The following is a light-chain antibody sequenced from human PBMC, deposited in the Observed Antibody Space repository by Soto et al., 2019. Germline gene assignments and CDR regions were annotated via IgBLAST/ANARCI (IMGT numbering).Light chain of an antibody. CDR1: QSINRSY. V-gene: IGKV3-20*01. CDR3: QQYGNVPRT. J-gene: IGKJ1*01. Sequence: VLTHSPGTLSLSPGERAALSCRASQSINRSYLAWYRHKPGQPPRLLIYGASTRATGIPDRFSGSGSGTDFTLTISRLEPEDFAVYYCQQYGNVPRTFGQGTKV. CDR2: GAS.